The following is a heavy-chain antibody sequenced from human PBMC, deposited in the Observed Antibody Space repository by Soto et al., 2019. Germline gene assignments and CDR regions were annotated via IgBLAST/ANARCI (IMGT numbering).Heavy chain of an antibody. CDR3: AGWRSGYISGWYAY. CDR1: GASISSYY. Sequence: QVQLQESAPGLVKPSETLSLTCTVSGASISSYYWTWIRQPRGKGLEWIGYAYYSGRTNYNPSLKSRVSISVDTSKNQFSLKLGSVTAADTAVYYCAGWRSGYISGWYAYWGQGTLVTVSS. D-gene: IGHD6-19*01. J-gene: IGHJ4*02. CDR2: AYYSGRT. V-gene: IGHV4-59*01.